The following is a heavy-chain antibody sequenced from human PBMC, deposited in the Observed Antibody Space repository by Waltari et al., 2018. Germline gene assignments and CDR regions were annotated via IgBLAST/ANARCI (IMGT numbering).Heavy chain of an antibody. CDR1: GYSISGYD. CDR2: IHGSGGSN. Sequence: QLQESGPGLVQPSATLSLTCSVSGYSISGYDWSLVHQPPGKGLEWIGYIHGSGGSNYLNPSLKSRVTLSVDTSKNQFSLKLISVTAADTAVYYCARGGGIAAAGRFDYWGQGVLVTVSS. V-gene: IGHV4-59*12. D-gene: IGHD6-13*01. J-gene: IGHJ4*02. CDR3: ARGGGIAAAGRFDY.